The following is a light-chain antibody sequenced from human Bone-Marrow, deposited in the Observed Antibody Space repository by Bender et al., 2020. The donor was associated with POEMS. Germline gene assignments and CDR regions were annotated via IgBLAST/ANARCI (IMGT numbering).Light chain of an antibody. Sequence: QSALTQPASVSGSYGQSVTISCTGISSDVGRYNYVSWYQQHPGEAPKLMIYDVTNRPSGVSNRFSGSKSGNTASLTISGLQIEDEADYYCCSYAGSSIVVFGGGTKLTVL. J-gene: IGLJ2*01. CDR1: SSDVGRYNY. V-gene: IGLV2-14*03. CDR3: CSYAGSSIVV. CDR2: DVT.